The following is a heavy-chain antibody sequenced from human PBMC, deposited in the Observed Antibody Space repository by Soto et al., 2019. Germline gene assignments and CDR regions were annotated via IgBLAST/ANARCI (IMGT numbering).Heavy chain of an antibody. CDR1: GDSISTADYY. J-gene: IGHJ4*02. CDR3: ARGIYSTSSFFDS. Sequence: ASETLSLTCTVSGDSISTADYYWNWIRQPPGKGLEWIGYIYYSGNTYYIPSLKSRVTISVDTSKNQISLKLNSVTAADTAVYYCARGIYSTSSFFDSWGQGTLVTVSS. CDR2: IYYSGNT. D-gene: IGHD6-6*01. V-gene: IGHV4-30-4*01.